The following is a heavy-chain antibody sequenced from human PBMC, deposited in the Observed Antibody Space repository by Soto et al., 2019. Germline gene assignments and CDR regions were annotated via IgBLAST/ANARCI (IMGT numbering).Heavy chain of an antibody. D-gene: IGHD3-9*01. CDR1: GGTFSSYA. CDR2: IIPIFGTA. V-gene: IGHV1-69*06. J-gene: IGHJ6*02. CDR3: GGDILTGYFSKRDYYGMDV. Sequence: QVQLVQSGAEVKKPGSSVKVSCKASGGTFSSYAISWVRQAPGQGLEWMGGIIPIFGTANYAQKFQGRVTITADKSTSTAYLELSSLRSEDTAVYYCGGDILTGYFSKRDYYGMDVWGQGTTVTVSS.